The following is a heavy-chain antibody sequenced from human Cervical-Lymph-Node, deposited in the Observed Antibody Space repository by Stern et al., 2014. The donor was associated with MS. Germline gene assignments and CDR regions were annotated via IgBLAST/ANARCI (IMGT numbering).Heavy chain of an antibody. Sequence: QVQLLQPGAEVKKPGASVKVSCKASGYSFTHYAIHWVRQAPGQRLEWMGWITANGNAKYSQTFQGRVTITRDTSASTAYMELASLRIEDTAVYFCARYGPLSNYVFDIWGQGTMVTVSS. J-gene: IGHJ3*02. CDR3: ARYGPLSNYVFDI. D-gene: IGHD4-11*01. CDR2: ITANGNA. CDR1: GYSFTHYA. V-gene: IGHV1-3*01.